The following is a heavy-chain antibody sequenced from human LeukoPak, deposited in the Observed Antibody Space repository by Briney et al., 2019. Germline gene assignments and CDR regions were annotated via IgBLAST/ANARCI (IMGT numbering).Heavy chain of an antibody. D-gene: IGHD1-26*01. V-gene: IGHV1-69*13. CDR2: IIPIFGTA. Sequence: SVKVSCKASGGTFSSYAISWVRQAPGQGLEWMGGIIPIFGTANYAQKFQGRVTITADESTSTAYMELSSLRSEDTAVYYCARALGGGGIPWGGMDVWGQGTTVTVSS. CDR3: ARALGGGGIPWGGMDV. CDR1: GGTFSSYA. J-gene: IGHJ6*02.